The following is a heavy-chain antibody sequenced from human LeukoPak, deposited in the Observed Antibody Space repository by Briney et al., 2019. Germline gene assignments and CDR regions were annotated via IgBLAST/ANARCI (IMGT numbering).Heavy chain of an antibody. CDR3: ARGRAYYDILTGYYTYFDY. J-gene: IGHJ4*02. V-gene: IGHV1-18*01. Sequence: ASVKVSCKASGYTFTCYGISWVRQAPGQGLEWMGWISAYNGNTNYAQKLQGRVTMTTDTSTSTAYMELRSLRSDDTAVYYCARGRAYYDILTGYYTYFDYWGQGTLVTVSS. CDR2: ISAYNGNT. CDR1: GYTFTCYG. D-gene: IGHD3-9*01.